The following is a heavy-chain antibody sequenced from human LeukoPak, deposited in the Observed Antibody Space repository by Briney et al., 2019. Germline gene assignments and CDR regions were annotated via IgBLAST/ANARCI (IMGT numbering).Heavy chain of an antibody. J-gene: IGHJ4*02. CDR3: ASRGHVGSGTYSPHDY. CDR2: ISGSGGRT. D-gene: IGHD3-10*01. Sequence: GGSLRLSCAASGFTFSNYAMIWVRQAAGKGLEWVSVISGSGGRTYYADSVKGRFTISRDNSRNTVYLQMTSLRAEDTAVYYCASRGHVGSGTYSPHDYWGQGTLVTVSS. V-gene: IGHV3-23*01. CDR1: GFTFSNYA.